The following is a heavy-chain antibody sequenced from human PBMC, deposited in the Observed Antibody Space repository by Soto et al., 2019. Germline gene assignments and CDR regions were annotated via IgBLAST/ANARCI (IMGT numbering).Heavy chain of an antibody. Sequence: QVQLVESGGGVVQPGRSLRLSCAASGFTFSPYGIHWVRQAPGKGLEWVSLISYDESKKFYAESVKGRFTISRDNSKNTVYLQMNSLRDEDTAVYYCAKDYYRGYSYVNDYWCQGNLGTVSS. CDR3: AKDYYRGYSYVNDY. CDR2: ISYDESKK. D-gene: IGHD5-18*01. J-gene: IGHJ4*02. CDR1: GFTFSPYG. V-gene: IGHV3-30*18.